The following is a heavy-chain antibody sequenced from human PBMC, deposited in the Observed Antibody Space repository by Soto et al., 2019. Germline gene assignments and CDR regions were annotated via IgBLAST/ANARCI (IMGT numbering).Heavy chain of an antibody. CDR3: VYDGRRRHPRLLQFFDF. CDR2: ISGSGGST. V-gene: IGHV3-23*01. Sequence: GGSLRLSCAASGFTFSSYAMSWVRQAPGKGLEWVSAISGSGGSTYYADSVKGRFTISRDNSKNTLYLQMNSLRAEDTAVYYWVYDGRRRHPRLLQFFDFWAQGPWVTVSS. D-gene: IGHD2-21*02. CDR1: GFTFSSYA. J-gene: IGHJ4*02.